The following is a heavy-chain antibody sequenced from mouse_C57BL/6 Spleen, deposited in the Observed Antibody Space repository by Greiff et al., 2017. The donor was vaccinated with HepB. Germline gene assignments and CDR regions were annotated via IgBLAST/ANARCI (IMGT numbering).Heavy chain of an antibody. Sequence: VQLQQSGPELVKPGASVKISCKASGYTFTDYYMNWVKQSHGKSLEWIGDINPNNGGTSYNQKFKGKATLTVDKSSSTAYMELRSLTSEDSAVYYCARSYGNYRYFDVWGTGTTVTVSS. D-gene: IGHD2-1*01. CDR3: ARSYGNYRYFDV. CDR2: INPNNGGT. J-gene: IGHJ1*03. CDR1: GYTFTDYY. V-gene: IGHV1-26*01.